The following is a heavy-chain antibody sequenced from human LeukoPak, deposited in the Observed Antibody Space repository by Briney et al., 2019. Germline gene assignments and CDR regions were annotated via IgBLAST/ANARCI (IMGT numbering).Heavy chain of an antibody. CDR2: IYYSGST. CDR3: ARHSSGWYRWFDP. Sequence: SETLSLTCTVSGGSISSYYWSWIRQPPRKGLEWIGYIYYSGSTNYNPSLKSRVTISVDTSKNQFSLKLSSVTAADTAVYYCARHSSGWYRWFDPWGQGTLVTVSS. CDR1: GGSISSYY. J-gene: IGHJ5*02. D-gene: IGHD6-19*01. V-gene: IGHV4-59*01.